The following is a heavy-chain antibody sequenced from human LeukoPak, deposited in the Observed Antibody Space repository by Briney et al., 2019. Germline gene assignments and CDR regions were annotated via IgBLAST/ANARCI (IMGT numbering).Heavy chain of an antibody. V-gene: IGHV3-30*04. Sequence: GRSLRLSCAASGFTFSSYAMHWVRQAPGKGLEWVAVMSYDGSNENYADSVKGRFTISRDNSKNTVFLQMNSLRTEDTAIYYCTRDAGSWTDFDYWGQGTLVSVSS. CDR2: MSYDGSNE. D-gene: IGHD3/OR15-3a*01. J-gene: IGHJ4*02. CDR1: GFTFSSYA. CDR3: TRDAGSWTDFDY.